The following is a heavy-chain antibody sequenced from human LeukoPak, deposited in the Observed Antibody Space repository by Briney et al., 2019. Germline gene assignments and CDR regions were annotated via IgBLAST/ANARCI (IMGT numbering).Heavy chain of an antibody. Sequence: GGSLRLSCAASGFSFSSYAMSWVRQAPGEGLEWVSHISHDGGSTYYADSVKGRFTISRDNSKNTLYLQMNTLRAEDTAVYYCARASGYSGYDPFDYWGQGTLVTVSS. CDR3: ARASGYSGYDPFDY. CDR1: GFSFSSYA. V-gene: IGHV3-23*01. CDR2: ISHDGGST. D-gene: IGHD5-12*01. J-gene: IGHJ4*02.